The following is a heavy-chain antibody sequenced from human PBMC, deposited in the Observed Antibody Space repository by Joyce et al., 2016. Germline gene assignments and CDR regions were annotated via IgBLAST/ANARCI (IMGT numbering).Heavy chain of an antibody. CDR1: GASVSSNSAA. V-gene: IGHV6-1*01. D-gene: IGHD3-22*01. Sequence: QVQLQQSGPGLVKPSQTLSLTCAISGASVSSNSAAWNWIRQSPSRGLEWQRRTDYRSKWYNDYAVSVKSRITINPDTPKNRFSLQLNSVTPEDAAVYYCARAGYYHTSGYYYPNFDYWGPGTLVTVSS. CDR2: TDYRSKWYN. J-gene: IGHJ4*02. CDR3: ARAGYYHTSGYYYPNFDY.